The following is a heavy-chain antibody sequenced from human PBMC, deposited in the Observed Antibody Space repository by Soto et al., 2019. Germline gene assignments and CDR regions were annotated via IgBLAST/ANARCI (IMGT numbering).Heavy chain of an antibody. CDR1: GYTFTNYW. CDR3: ARGGYFDSSNYLAY. CDR2: IYPGDSDT. J-gene: IGHJ4*02. D-gene: IGHD3-22*01. Sequence: PGESLKISCKGSGYTFTNYWIGWVRQMPGKGLEWMGIIYPGDSDTTYSPSFQGQVTISADKSISTAYMELSSLRSEDTAVYYCARGGYFDSSNYLAYWGLGTLVTVSS. V-gene: IGHV5-51*01.